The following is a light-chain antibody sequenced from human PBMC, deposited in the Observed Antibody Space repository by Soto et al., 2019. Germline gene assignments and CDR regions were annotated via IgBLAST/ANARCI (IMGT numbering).Light chain of an antibody. CDR3: QQYNSAPST. V-gene: IGKV1-27*01. CDR2: AAS. CDR1: QSISDC. J-gene: IGKJ1*01. Sequence: DIQMTQSPSSLSASVGDRVTITCRASQSISDCFSWYQQKPGKVPKLLIYAASTLQSGGPSRFSGSGSGTDFTLTISSLQPEDVATYYCQQYNSAPSTFGQGTKVEIK.